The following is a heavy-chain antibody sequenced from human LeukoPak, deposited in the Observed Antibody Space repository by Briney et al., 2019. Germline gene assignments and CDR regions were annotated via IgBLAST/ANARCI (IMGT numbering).Heavy chain of an antibody. J-gene: IGHJ4*02. D-gene: IGHD6-19*01. V-gene: IGHV3-11*04. CDR2: ITSSSSSI. CDR1: GFTFSDYY. Sequence: PGGSLRLSCAASGFTFSDYYMSWIRQAPGKGLEWISYITSSSSSIYYADSVKGRFTISRDNSKNTLYLQMNSLRAEDTAVYYCASPGSGWHFWGQGTLVTVSS. CDR3: ASPGSGWHF.